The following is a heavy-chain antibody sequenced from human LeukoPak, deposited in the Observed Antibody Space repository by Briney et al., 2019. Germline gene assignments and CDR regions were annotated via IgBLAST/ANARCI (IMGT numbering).Heavy chain of an antibody. V-gene: IGHV7-4-1*01. CDR2: INTNTGIP. D-gene: IGHD2-2*01. CDR1: GYTFTSYA. Sequence: ASVKVSCKASGYTFTSYAMNWVRQAPGDGLQWLGWINTNTGIPTYARGFTGRFVFSMDTSVGAAYLQIGSLKAEDTAVYYCARGGYCSSATCNFFDFWGQGTLVTVSS. J-gene: IGHJ4*02. CDR3: ARGGYCSSATCNFFDF.